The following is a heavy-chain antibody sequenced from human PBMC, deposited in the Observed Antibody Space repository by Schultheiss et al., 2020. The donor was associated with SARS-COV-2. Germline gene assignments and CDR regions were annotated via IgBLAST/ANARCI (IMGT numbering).Heavy chain of an antibody. J-gene: IGHJ4*02. CDR2: ISGSGSST. D-gene: IGHD3-16*02. CDR3: ATSSLY. CDR1: GFTFSSYW. Sequence: GGSLRLSCAGSGFTFSSYWMHWVRQAPGKGLEWVSGISGSGSSTYYADSVKGRFTISRDNSKKTLDLQINSLRAEDTAVYYCATSSLYWGQGTLVTVSS. V-gene: IGHV3-23*01.